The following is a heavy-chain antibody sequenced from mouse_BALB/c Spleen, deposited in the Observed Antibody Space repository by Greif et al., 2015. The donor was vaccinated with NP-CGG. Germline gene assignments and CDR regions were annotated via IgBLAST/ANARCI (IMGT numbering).Heavy chain of an antibody. V-gene: IGHV1-84*02. D-gene: IGHD4-1*01. Sequence: QVQLQQSGPELVKPWASVKISCKASGDTFTDYYINWVNQKPGQGLEWIGWIYPGSGNTKYNENFKGKATLTVDTSSSTAYMQCSSLTSEDTAVYFCARRTGTGAMDYWGQGTSVTVSS. CDR3: ARRTGTGAMDY. J-gene: IGHJ4*01. CDR1: GDTFTDYY. CDR2: IYPGSGNT.